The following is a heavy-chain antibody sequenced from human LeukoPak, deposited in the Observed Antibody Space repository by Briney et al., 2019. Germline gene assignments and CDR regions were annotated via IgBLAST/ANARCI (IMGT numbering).Heavy chain of an antibody. Sequence: GASVKVSCKASGYTFTGYYMHWVRQAPGQGLEWMGRINPNSGGTNYAQKFQGRVTMTRDTSTSTVYMELSSLRSEDTAVYYCAREKYSSSSPNFDYWGQGTLVTVSS. CDR1: GYTFTGYY. J-gene: IGHJ4*02. D-gene: IGHD6-6*01. CDR3: AREKYSSSSPNFDY. CDR2: INPNSGGT. V-gene: IGHV1-2*06.